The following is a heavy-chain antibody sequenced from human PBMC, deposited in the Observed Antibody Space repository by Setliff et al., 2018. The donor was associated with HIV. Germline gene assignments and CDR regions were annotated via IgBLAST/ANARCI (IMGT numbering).Heavy chain of an antibody. CDR2: MNPSGAT. CDR1: GYTFTSYD. V-gene: IGHV1-8*02. D-gene: IGHD3-10*01. CDR3: ARVISGRGRELPDFDY. Sequence: AAVKVSCKASGYTFTSYDINWVRQATGQGLEGMGWMNPSGATGYAQELQGRVTMTRDTSISKAYMELSSLRSEDTAVYYCARVISGRGRELPDFDYWGQGTQVTVSS. J-gene: IGHJ4*02.